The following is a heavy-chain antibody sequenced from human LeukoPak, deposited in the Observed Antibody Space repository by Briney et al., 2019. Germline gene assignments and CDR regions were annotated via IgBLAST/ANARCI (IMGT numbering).Heavy chain of an antibody. V-gene: IGHV3-49*03. Sequence: GGSLRLSCTASGFTFGDYNMIWFRQGPGKGLEWVGFIRSKAFGGTTEDAASVKGRFTVSRDDSKSIAYLQMNSLKTEDTAMYYCTRMSWGWRQFDAFDIWGQGTMVTVSS. D-gene: IGHD5-24*01. CDR3: TRMSWGWRQFDAFDI. J-gene: IGHJ3*02. CDR2: IRSKAFGGTT. CDR1: GFTFGDYN.